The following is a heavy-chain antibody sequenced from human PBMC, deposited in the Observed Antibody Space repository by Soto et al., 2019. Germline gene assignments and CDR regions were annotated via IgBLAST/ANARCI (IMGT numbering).Heavy chain of an antibody. Sequence: SETLSLTCTVSGGSISSYYWSWIRQPPGKGLEWIGNIHYSGNTNYNPSLKSRVTISVDTSKNHFSLKLSSVTAADTAVYYCARSTAVAGKSWFDPWGQGTLVTVSS. CDR1: GGSISSYY. CDR2: IHYSGNT. V-gene: IGHV4-59*01. J-gene: IGHJ5*02. D-gene: IGHD6-19*01. CDR3: ARSTAVAGKSWFDP.